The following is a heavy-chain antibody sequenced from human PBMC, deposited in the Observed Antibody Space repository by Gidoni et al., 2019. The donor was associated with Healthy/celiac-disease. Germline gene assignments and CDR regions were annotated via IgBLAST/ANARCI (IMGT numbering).Heavy chain of an antibody. CDR2: ISAYNGNT. Sequence: GISWVRQAPGQGLEWMGWISAYNGNTNYAQKLQGRVTMTTDTSTSTAYMELRSLRSDDTAVYYCARGGVEMATTFYYYYGMDVWGQGTTVTVSS. V-gene: IGHV1-18*01. CDR3: ARGGVEMATTFYYYYGMDV. D-gene: IGHD1-1*01. CDR1: G. J-gene: IGHJ6*02.